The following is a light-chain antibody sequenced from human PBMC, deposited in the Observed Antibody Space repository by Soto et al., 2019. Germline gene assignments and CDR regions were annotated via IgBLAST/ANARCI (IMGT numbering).Light chain of an antibody. Sequence: QAVVTQPPSVSAAPGQKVTISCSGSSSNIEKNYVSWYQQFPGTAPKLLIYENDRRPSEIPDRFSASKSGTSATLGITGLQTGDEADYYCGTWDSSLSAGVFGGGTKLTVL. CDR2: END. J-gene: IGLJ3*02. CDR1: SSNIEKNY. V-gene: IGLV1-51*02. CDR3: GTWDSSLSAGV.